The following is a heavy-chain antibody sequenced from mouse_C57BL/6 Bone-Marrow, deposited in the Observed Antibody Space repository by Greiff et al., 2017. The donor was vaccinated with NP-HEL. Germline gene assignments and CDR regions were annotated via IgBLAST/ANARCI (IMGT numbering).Heavy chain of an antibody. Sequence: VHVKQSGAELVRPGASVKLSCTASGFNIKDDYMHWVKQRPEQGLEWIGWIDPENGDTEYASKFQGKATITADTSSNTAYLQLSSLTSEDTAVYYCTTEAGTYYSNYALAYWGQGTLVTVSA. CDR2: IDPENGDT. D-gene: IGHD2-5*01. CDR1: GFNIKDDY. CDR3: TTEAGTYYSNYALAY. J-gene: IGHJ3*01. V-gene: IGHV14-4*01.